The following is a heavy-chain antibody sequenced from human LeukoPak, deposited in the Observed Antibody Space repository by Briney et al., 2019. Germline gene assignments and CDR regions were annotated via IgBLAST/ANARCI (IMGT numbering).Heavy chain of an antibody. J-gene: IGHJ4*02. CDR1: GGSISSGGYY. CDR3: ASVPTGGYAYFDY. CDR2: IYYSGST. D-gene: IGHD5-12*01. V-gene: IGHV4-31*03. Sequence: TSETLSLTCTVSGGSISSGGYYWSWIRQHPGKGLEWIGYIYYSGSTYYNPSLKSRVTISVDTSKNQFSLKLSSVTAADTAVYCCASVPTGGYAYFDYWGQGTLVTVSS.